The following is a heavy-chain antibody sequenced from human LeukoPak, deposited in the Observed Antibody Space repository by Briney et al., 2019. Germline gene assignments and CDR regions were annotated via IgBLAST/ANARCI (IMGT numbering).Heavy chain of an antibody. D-gene: IGHD3-22*01. CDR2: ISSSSSYI. CDR3: ARALYYYDSSGYFAGY. CDR1: GFTFSSYS. Sequence: GGSLRLSCAASGFTFSSYSMNWVRQAPGKGLEWVSSISSSSSYIYYADSVKGRFTISRDNAKNSLYLRMNSLRAEDTAVYYCARALYYYDSSGYFAGYWGQGTLVTVSS. V-gene: IGHV3-21*01. J-gene: IGHJ4*02.